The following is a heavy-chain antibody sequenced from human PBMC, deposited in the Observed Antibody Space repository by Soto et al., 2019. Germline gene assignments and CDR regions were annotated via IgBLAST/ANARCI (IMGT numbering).Heavy chain of an antibody. J-gene: IGHJ4*02. Sequence: QVQLVESGGGVVRPGRSLRLSCVASGFTFRDYGMHWVRQAPGKGLEWVAGRSHHGLKEHYADSVKGRFTIYRGNSKKTGYLQLSSLRGDDTAVYYCAKDWVGGSNKYYFEYWGQGTLVTVSS. CDR3: AKDWVGGSNKYYFEY. V-gene: IGHV3-30*18. CDR2: RSHHGLKE. D-gene: IGHD1-26*01. CDR1: GFTFRDYG.